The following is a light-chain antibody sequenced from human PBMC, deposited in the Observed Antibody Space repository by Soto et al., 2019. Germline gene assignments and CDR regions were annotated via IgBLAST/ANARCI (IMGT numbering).Light chain of an antibody. CDR2: GAS. CDR3: QQYGSSPKT. Sequence: EIVLAQSPGALSLSPGERATVSCRVIQSVSSSYLAWYQQKPGQAPRLLIYGASSRATGIPDRFSGSGSGTDFTLTISRLEPEDFEVYYCQQYGSSPKTFGQGTMVDIK. J-gene: IGKJ1*01. V-gene: IGKV3-20*01. CDR1: QSVSSSY.